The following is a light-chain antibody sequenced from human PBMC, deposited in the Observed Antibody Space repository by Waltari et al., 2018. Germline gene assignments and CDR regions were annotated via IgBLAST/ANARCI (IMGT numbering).Light chain of an antibody. V-gene: IGLV3-21*04. J-gene: IGLJ3*02. CDR3: QVWDFTQGV. CDR1: SPGTKT. CDR2: YDS. Sequence: SSVLNPPPTVSVAPGTTARLPCAGPSPGTKTLHWYQQKPGQAPVLVIHYDSGRPSGIPERFSGSTSGNTATLTIKWVEAGDEAEYFCQVWDFTQGVFGGGTKLTVL.